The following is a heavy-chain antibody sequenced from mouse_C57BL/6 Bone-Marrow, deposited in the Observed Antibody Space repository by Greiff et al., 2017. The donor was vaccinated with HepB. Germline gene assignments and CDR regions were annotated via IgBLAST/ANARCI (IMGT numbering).Heavy chain of an antibody. CDR1: GFSLTSYG. D-gene: IGHD3-1*01. CDR2: IWSGGST. J-gene: IGHJ3*01. V-gene: IGHV2-2*01. Sequence: VHLVESGPGLVQPSQSLSITCTVSGFSLTSYGVHWVRQSPGKGLEWLGVIWSGGSTDYNAAFISRLSISKDNSKSQVFFKMNSLQADDTAIYYCASPSAWFAYGGQGTLVTVSA. CDR3: ASPSAWFAY.